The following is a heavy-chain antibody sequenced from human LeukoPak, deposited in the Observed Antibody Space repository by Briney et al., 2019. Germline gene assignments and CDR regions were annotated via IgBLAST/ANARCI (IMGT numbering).Heavy chain of an antibody. J-gene: IGHJ4*02. Sequence: GESLKISCKGSGYSFTTYRIGWVRQMPGKGLEWMGIIHPGDSDTRYSPSFQGQVTFSADKSISTAYLQWSSLKASDTAMYYCARAYYYDSSGYLYYFDYWGQGTLVTVSS. CDR2: IHPGDSDT. CDR3: ARAYYYDSSGYLYYFDY. V-gene: IGHV5-51*01. CDR1: GYSFTTYR. D-gene: IGHD3-22*01.